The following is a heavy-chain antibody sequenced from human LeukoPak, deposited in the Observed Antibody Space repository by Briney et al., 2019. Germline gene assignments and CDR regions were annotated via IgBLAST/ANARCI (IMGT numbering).Heavy chain of an antibody. CDR3: AKDYGGNADAFDI. J-gene: IGHJ3*02. CDR1: GYSFTSYW. Sequence: GESLKISCKGSGYSFTSYWIGWVRQMPGKGLEWMGIYPGDSDTRYSPSFQGQVTISADKSISTAYLQWSSLKASDTAMYYCAKDYGGNADAFDIWGQGTMVTVSS. CDR2: YPGDSDT. D-gene: IGHD4-23*01. V-gene: IGHV5-51*01.